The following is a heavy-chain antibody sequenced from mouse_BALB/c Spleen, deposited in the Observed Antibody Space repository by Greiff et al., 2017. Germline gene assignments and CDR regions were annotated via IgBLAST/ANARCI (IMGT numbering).Heavy chain of an antibody. CDR2: IWWDDDK. CDR1: GFPLSTPGMG. D-gene: IGHD2-10*02. CDR3: ARIAYGSFAY. V-gene: IGHV8-8*01. J-gene: IGHJ3*01. Sequence: VTLQASGPGTLQPSQPLSLTCPCSGFPLSTPGMGVGWTRQSSGTGLEWLAHIWWDDDKRYNPALKSRLTISKDTSSNQVFLKTARVDTADTATYYCARIAYGSFAYWGQGTLVTVSA.